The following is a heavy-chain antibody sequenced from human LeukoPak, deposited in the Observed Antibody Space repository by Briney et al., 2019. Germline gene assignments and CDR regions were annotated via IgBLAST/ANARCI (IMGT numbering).Heavy chain of an antibody. Sequence: ASVKVSCKASGYTFTSYYMHWVRQAPGQGLEWMGIINPSGGSTSYAQKFQGRVTMTRDTSTSTVYMELSSLRSEDTAVYYCARGLTSEGSSWYHHYYYYMDVWGKGTTVTISS. CDR2: INPSGGST. CDR3: ARGLTSEGSSWYHHYYYYMDV. V-gene: IGHV1-46*01. CDR1: GYTFTSYY. J-gene: IGHJ6*03. D-gene: IGHD6-13*01.